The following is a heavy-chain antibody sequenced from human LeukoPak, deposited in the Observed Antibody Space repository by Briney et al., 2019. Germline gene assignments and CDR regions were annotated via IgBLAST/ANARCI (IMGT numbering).Heavy chain of an antibody. V-gene: IGHV3-7*04. CDR1: GFTLSRYW. CDR2: IKEDGSEK. D-gene: IGHD2-15*01. Sequence: PGGSLRLSCAASGFTLSRYWINWVRQAPGKGLERVANIKEDGSEKYHVDSVKGRFTISRDNAKNSLYLQMNSLRAEDTAVYYCAREYCSGGSCYSGAFDIWGQGTMVTVSS. J-gene: IGHJ3*02. CDR3: AREYCSGGSCYSGAFDI.